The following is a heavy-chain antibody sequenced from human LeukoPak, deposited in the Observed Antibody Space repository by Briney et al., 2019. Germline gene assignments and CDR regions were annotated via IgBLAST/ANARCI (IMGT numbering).Heavy chain of an antibody. CDR3: AKEKKYYYDGSGYPGYDY. D-gene: IGHD3-22*01. CDR1: GFTFSSYS. V-gene: IGHV3-21*01. Sequence: GGSLRLSCAASGFTFSSYSMNWVRQAPGKGLEWVSSIGSSSSYIYYADSVKGRFTISRDNAKNSLYLQMNSLRVEDTAVYYCAKEKKYYYDGSGYPGYDYWGQGTLVTVSS. J-gene: IGHJ4*02. CDR2: IGSSSSYI.